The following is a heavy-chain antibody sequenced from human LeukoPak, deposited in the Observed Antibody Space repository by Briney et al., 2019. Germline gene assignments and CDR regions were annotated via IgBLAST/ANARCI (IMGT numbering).Heavy chain of an antibody. CDR1: GYAFTGYY. CDR3: ARSRNYYYYMDV. CDR2: INPNSGGT. J-gene: IGHJ6*03. V-gene: IGHV1-2*02. Sequence: ASVKVSCKASGYAFTGYYMHWVRQAPGQGLEWMGWINPNSGGTNYAQKFQGRVTMTRDTSISTAYMELSRLRSDDTAVYYCARSRNYYYYMDVWGKGTTVTVSS.